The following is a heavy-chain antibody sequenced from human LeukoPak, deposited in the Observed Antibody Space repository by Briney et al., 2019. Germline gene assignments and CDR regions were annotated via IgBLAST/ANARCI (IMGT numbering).Heavy chain of an antibody. J-gene: IGHJ4*02. Sequence: ASVKVSCKTSGFTFTEYYMHWVRLAPRQGLEWIGWINPHSGDTNYAQNFQGRVIMTRDASINTAYMELTRLTSDDTAIYYCARDESNSDFWSGYYVFDSWGQGTLVTVSS. CDR2: INPHSGDT. V-gene: IGHV1-2*02. D-gene: IGHD3-3*01. CDR1: GFTFTEYY. CDR3: ARDESNSDFWSGYYVFDS.